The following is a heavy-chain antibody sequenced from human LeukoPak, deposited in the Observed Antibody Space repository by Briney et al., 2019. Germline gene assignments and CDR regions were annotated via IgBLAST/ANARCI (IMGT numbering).Heavy chain of an antibody. J-gene: IGHJ3*02. CDR3: ARAVPRDYYDSSGYRGDAFDI. CDR2: INDSGST. Sequence: SETLSLTCAVYGGSFSGYYWSWIRQPPGKGLEWIGEINDSGSTNYNPSLKSRVTISVDKSKNQFSLKLSSVNAATTAGYSSARAVPRDYYDSSGYRGDAFDIWGQGTMVTVSS. V-gene: IGHV4-34*01. D-gene: IGHD3-22*01. CDR1: GGSFSGYY.